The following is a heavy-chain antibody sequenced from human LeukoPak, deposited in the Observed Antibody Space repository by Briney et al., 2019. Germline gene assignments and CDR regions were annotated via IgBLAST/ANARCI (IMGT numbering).Heavy chain of an antibody. D-gene: IGHD3-10*01. J-gene: IGHJ4*02. CDR1: GDSVSSNSAA. CDR3: AREGVLWFGEFYFDY. CDR2: TYYRSKWYN. Sequence: SQTLSLTCAISGDSVSSNSAAWNWIRQSLSRGLEWLGRTYYRSKWYNDYAVSVKSRITINPDTSKNQFSLQLNSVTPEDTAVYYCAREGVLWFGEFYFDYWGQGTLVTVSS. V-gene: IGHV6-1*01.